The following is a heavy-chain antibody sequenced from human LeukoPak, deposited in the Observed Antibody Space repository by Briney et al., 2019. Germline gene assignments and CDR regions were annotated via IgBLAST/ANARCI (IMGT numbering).Heavy chain of an antibody. CDR2: ISYDGSNK. CDR3: ARRAGSYSHSYDY. J-gene: IGHJ4*02. V-gene: IGHV3-30*03. CDR1: GFTLSSYD. Sequence: GGSLRLSCAASGFTLSSYDMHWVRQAPGKGLEWVAVISYDGSNKYYADSVKGRFTISRDNSKNTLYLQMNSLRAEDTAVYYCARRAGSYSHSYDYWGQGTLVTVSS. D-gene: IGHD2-15*01.